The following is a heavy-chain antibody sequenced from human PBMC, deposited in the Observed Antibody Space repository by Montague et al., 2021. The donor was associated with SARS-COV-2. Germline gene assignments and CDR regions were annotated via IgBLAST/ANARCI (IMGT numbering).Heavy chain of an antibody. Sequence: SETLSLTCTVSGGSISCSSYHWGWIRQPPGKGLEWIGSIYYSGSTYYNPSLKSPVTISVDTSKNQLSLKLSSVTAADTAVYYCANLSKTGYPPLYYYYGMDVWGQGATVTVSS. D-gene: IGHD3-9*01. J-gene: IGHJ6*02. CDR3: ANLSKTGYPPLYYYYGMDV. CDR1: GGSISCSSYH. CDR2: IYYSGST. V-gene: IGHV4-39*01.